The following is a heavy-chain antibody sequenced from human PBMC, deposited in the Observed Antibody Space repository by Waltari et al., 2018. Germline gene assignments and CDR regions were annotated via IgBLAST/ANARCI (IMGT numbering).Heavy chain of an antibody. D-gene: IGHD1-26*01. CDR2: ISWNGENV. V-gene: IGHV3-9*01. Sequence: EEQLVESGGGLVQPGRSMRLPCAASGFTFYDPALHWVRQAPGKGLEWVSSISWNGENVAYADSVKGRYTISRDNAKKSLFLQMNSVRPEDTALYYCARKIRTYYVVAFDLWGQGTMVLVSS. J-gene: IGHJ3*01. CDR1: GFTFYDPA. CDR3: ARKIRTYYVVAFDL.